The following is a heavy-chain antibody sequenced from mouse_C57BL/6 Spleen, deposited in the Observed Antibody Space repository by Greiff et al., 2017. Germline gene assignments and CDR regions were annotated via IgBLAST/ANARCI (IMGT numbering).Heavy chain of an antibody. Sequence: QVQLKESGPGLVQPSQSLSITCTVSGFSLTSYGVHWVRQSPGKGLEWLGVIWSGGSTDYNAAFISRLSISKDNSKSQVFFKMNSLQADDTAIYYCATLAFYWYFDVWGTGTTVTVSS. D-gene: IGHD6-1*01. CDR3: ATLAFYWYFDV. V-gene: IGHV2-2*01. CDR1: GFSLTSYG. CDR2: IWSGGST. J-gene: IGHJ1*03.